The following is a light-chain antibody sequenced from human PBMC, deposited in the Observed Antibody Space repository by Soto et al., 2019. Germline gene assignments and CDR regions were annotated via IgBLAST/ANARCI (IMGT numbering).Light chain of an antibody. CDR1: QSISGL. J-gene: IGKJ4*01. CDR3: QQYDNYPLT. CDR2: KAS. Sequence: DIQMTQSPSTLSAPVQDRVTITCRASQSISGLLAWYQQKPGKAPKLLIYKASGLESGVPSRFSGSGSGTEFTLTINGLQPDDFATYYCQQYDNYPLTFGGGTKVDI. V-gene: IGKV1-5*03.